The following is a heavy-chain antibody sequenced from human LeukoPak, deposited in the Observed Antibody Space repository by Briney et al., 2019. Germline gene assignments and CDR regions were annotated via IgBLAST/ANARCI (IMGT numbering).Heavy chain of an antibody. Sequence: ASVKVSCKASGYTFTSYYMHWVRQAPGQGLEWMGIINPSGGSTSYAQKFQGRVTMTRDTSTCTVYMELSSLRSEDTAVYYCARGLLRGYYYYGMDVWGQGTTVTVSS. D-gene: IGHD2-21*01. J-gene: IGHJ6*02. CDR3: ARGLLRGYYYYGMDV. V-gene: IGHV1-46*01. CDR1: GYTFTSYY. CDR2: INPSGGST.